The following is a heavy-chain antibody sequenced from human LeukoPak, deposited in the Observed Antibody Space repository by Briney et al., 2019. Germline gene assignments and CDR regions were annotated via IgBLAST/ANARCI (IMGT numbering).Heavy chain of an antibody. CDR1: GYTFTSYG. J-gene: IGHJ3*02. D-gene: IGHD4-17*01. CDR2: ISAYNGNT. CDR3: ARDHDYEVSRAFDI. V-gene: IGHV1-18*01. Sequence: ASVKVSCKASGYTFTSYGISWVRQAPGQGLEWMGWISAYNGNTNYAQKLQGRGTMTTDTSTSTAYMELRSLRSDDTAVYYCARDHDYEVSRAFDIWGQGTMVTVSS.